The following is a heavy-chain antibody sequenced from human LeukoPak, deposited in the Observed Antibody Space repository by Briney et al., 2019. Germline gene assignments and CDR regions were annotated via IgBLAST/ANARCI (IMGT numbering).Heavy chain of an antibody. CDR2: IYPGDSYT. D-gene: IGHD3-22*01. Sequence: GESLKISCKGSGYSFTNYWIAWVRRMPGKGLEWMGLIYPGDSYTTYSPSFQGRVTISADKSITTAYLQWSSLEASDTAMYYCAGLYYFDSSHYYGHYWGQGTLVTVSS. CDR3: AGLYYFDSSHYYGHY. V-gene: IGHV5-51*01. CDR1: GYSFTNYW. J-gene: IGHJ4*02.